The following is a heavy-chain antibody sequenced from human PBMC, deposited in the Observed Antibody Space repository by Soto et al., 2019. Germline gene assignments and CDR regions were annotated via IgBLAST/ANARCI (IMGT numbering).Heavy chain of an antibody. Sequence: SETLSLTCTVSGGSISSSSYYWGWIRQPPGKGLEWIGSIYYSGSTYYNPSLKSRVTISVDTSKNQFSLKLSSVTAADTAVYYCARHGITMVRGVIINWFDPWGQGTLVTVS. CDR2: IYYSGST. V-gene: IGHV4-39*01. J-gene: IGHJ5*02. CDR1: GGSISSSSYY. CDR3: ARHGITMVRGVIINWFDP. D-gene: IGHD3-10*01.